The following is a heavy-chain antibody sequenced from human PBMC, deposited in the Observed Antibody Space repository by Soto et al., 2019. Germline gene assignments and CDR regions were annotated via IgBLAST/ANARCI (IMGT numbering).Heavy chain of an antibody. CDR3: VRHDGTGTFITAFDI. J-gene: IGHJ3*02. D-gene: IGHD2-8*02. CDR2: IYYGGTT. CDR1: GASISSYD. Sequence: SETLSLTCTVAGASISSYDWSWIRQPPGKGLEWIGNIYYGGTTTYHPSLKSRLSMSLDTSKNQYSLRLTFVTAADTAVYYCVRHDGTGTFITAFDIWGQGTMVTVSS. V-gene: IGHV4-59*08.